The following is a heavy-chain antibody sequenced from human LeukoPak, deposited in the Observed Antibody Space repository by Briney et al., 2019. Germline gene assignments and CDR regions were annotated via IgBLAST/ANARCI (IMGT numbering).Heavy chain of an antibody. CDR3: ARDSGPPYYDFWSGHLSRGYMDV. J-gene: IGHJ6*03. V-gene: IGHV3-11*04. Sequence: GGSLRLSCAASGFTFSDYYMSWIRQAPGKGLEWVSYISSSGSTIYYADSVKGRFTISRDNAKNSLYLQMNSLRAEDTAVYYCARDSGPPYYDFWSGHLSRGYMDVWGKGTTVTVSS. CDR2: ISSSGSTI. CDR1: GFTFSDYY. D-gene: IGHD3-3*01.